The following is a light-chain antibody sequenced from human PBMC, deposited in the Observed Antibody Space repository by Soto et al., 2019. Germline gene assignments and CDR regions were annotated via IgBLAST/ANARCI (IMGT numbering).Light chain of an antibody. V-gene: IGLV2-8*01. CDR3: SSYAGRNNVV. CDR1: SSDVGIYNS. Sequence: QSVLTQPPSASGSPGQSVTISCTGTSSDVGIYNSVSWYQQHPGKAPKLMIYEVTKRPSGVPDRFSGSKSGNTASLTVSGLQAEDEADYYCSSYAGRNNVVFRGGTKLTVL. J-gene: IGLJ2*01. CDR2: EVT.